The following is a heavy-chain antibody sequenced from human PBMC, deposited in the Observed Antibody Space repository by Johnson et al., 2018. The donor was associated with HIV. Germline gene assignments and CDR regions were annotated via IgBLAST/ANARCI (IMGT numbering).Heavy chain of an antibody. D-gene: IGHD6-13*01. CDR3: AKDMRISSTGAFDI. J-gene: IGHJ3*02. V-gene: IGHV3-9*01. Sequence: EVQLVESGGGLVQPGRSLRLSCAASGFTFDDYAMHWVRQAPGKGLEWVSGISLKSGSIGYADSVKGRFTISRDNAKNSLYLQMNSLRAEDTALYYCAKDMRISSTGAFDIWGQGTMVTVSS. CDR2: ISLKSGSI. CDR1: GFTFDDYA.